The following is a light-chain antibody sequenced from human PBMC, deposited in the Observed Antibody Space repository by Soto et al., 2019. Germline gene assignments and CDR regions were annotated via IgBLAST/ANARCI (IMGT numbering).Light chain of an antibody. CDR2: RNN. V-gene: IGLV1-47*01. Sequence: QSVLTQPPSASGTPGQRVTISCSGSSSNIGSNYVYWYHQLPGTAPNLLIYRNNQRPSGVPDRFSGSKSGTSASLAISGLRSEDEADYYCAAWDDSLSGPVFGGGTQLTVL. CDR1: SSNIGSNY. J-gene: IGLJ2*01. CDR3: AAWDDSLSGPV.